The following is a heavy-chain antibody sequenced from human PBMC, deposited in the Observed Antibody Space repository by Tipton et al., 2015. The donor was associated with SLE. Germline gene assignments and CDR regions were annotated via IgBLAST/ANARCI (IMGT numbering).Heavy chain of an antibody. J-gene: IGHJ4*02. D-gene: IGHD5-18*01. CDR3: ARGDSFGPWVFDY. CDR1: GDSVSSSSYY. V-gene: IGHV4-39*07. CDR2: FYYSGST. Sequence: GLVKPSETLSLSCTVSGDSVSSSSYYWGWIRQPPGKGLEWIGSFYYSGSTYYNPSLKSRVTISVDTSKNQFSLKLSSVTAADTAVYYCARGDSFGPWVFDYWGQGTLVTVSS.